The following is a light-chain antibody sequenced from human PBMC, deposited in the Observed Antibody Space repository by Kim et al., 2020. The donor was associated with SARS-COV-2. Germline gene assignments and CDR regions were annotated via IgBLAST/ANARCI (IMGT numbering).Light chain of an antibody. CDR3: AAWDDSLSVLL. Sequence: GPGVTSSCSGSTSNIGTNYVSWYQQLPGTAPKLLIYRNNQRPSGVPDRFSGSKSGTSASLAISGLRSEDEADYYCAAWDDSLSVLLFGGGTQLTVL. CDR1: TSNIGTNY. J-gene: IGLJ2*01. CDR2: RNN. V-gene: IGLV1-47*01.